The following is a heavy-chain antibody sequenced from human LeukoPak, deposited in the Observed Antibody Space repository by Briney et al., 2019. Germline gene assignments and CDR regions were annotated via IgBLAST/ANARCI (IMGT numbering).Heavy chain of an antibody. CDR2: IYHSGST. CDR3: ARERGFGQFCGGDCSYFDL. CDR1: GGSISSGGYS. D-gene: IGHD2-21*02. V-gene: IGHV4-30-2*01. J-gene: IGHJ2*01. Sequence: SETLSLTCAVSGGSISSGGYSWSWLRQPPGKGLEWIGYIYHSGSTYYNPSLKSRVTISVDRSKNQFSLKLSSVTAADTAVYYCARERGFGQFCGGDCSYFDLWGRGTLVTVSS.